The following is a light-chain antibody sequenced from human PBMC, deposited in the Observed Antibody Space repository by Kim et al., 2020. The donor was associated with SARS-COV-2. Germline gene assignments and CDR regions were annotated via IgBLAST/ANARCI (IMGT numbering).Light chain of an antibody. J-gene: IGLJ2*01. Sequence: PGQSITISCTGTSSDVGSYNLVSWYQQHPGKAPKLMIYEVSKRPSGVSNRFSGSKSGNTASLTISGLQAEDEADYYCCSYAGSPKVFGGGTQLTVL. V-gene: IGLV2-23*02. CDR3: CSYAGSPKV. CDR2: EVS. CDR1: SSDVGSYNL.